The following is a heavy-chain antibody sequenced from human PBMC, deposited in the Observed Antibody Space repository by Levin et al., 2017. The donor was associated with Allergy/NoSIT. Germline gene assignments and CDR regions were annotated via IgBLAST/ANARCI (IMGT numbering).Heavy chain of an antibody. V-gene: IGHV3-30*18. J-gene: IGHJ1*01. CDR3: AKEGKRGSDYFQH. CDR1: GFTFSTYD. CDR2: ISYDGGNN. Sequence: GGSLRLSCAASGFTFSTYDMHWVRQAPGKGLEWVAVISYDGGNNYYADSVKGRFTISRDNSKNTLYLQMNSLRAEDTAVYYCAKEGKRGSDYFQHWGQGTLVTVSS. D-gene: IGHD3-10*01.